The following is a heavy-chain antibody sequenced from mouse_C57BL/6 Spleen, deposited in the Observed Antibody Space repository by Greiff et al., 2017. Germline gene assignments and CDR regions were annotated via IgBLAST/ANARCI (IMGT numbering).Heavy chain of an antibody. J-gene: IGHJ3*01. V-gene: IGHV1-64*01. CDR1: GYTFTSYW. Sequence: QVQLKQPGAELVKPGASVKLSCKASGYTFTSYWMHWVKQRPGQGLEWIGMIHPNSGSTNYNEKFKSKATLTVDKSSSTAYMQLSSRTSEESAVYYCARGSYDYEAWFAYWGQGTLVTDSA. D-gene: IGHD2-4*01. CDR2: IHPNSGST. CDR3: ARGSYDYEAWFAY.